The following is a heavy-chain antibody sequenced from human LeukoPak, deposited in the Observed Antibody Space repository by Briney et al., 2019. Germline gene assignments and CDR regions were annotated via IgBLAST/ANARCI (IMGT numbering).Heavy chain of an antibody. V-gene: IGHV3-74*03. CDR2: ISTDGTYT. CDR1: GFTFSNYW. CDR3: AITVDCRATTDCYSYFHH. J-gene: IGHJ1*01. Sequence: PGGSLRLSCAASGFTFSNYWMHWVRQAPGKGLVWVSRISTDGTYTEYADSVKGRFTISRDNAKDTLYLQVNSLRAEDTAVYYCAITVDCRATTDCYSYFHHWGQGTLVTVSS. D-gene: IGHD2-21*02.